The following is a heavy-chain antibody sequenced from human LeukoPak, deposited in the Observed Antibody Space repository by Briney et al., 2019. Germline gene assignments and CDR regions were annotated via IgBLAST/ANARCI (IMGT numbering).Heavy chain of an antibody. Sequence: ASVKVSCKASGYTFTSHDINWVRQATGQGLEWMGGMNPNSGKTGYAQKFQGRVTMTRNTSTSTAYMELSSLGSEDTAVDYRATLYGSRGYWGQGTLVTVSS. CDR3: ATLYGSRGY. CDR2: MNPNSGKT. D-gene: IGHD2-2*02. CDR1: GYTFTSHD. J-gene: IGHJ4*02. V-gene: IGHV1-8*02.